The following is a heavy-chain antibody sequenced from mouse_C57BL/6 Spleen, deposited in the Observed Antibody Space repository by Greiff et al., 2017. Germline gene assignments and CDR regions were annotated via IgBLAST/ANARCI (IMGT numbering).Heavy chain of an antibody. CDR3: ARDDDYDLYYYAMDY. J-gene: IGHJ4*01. V-gene: IGHV5-4*01. CDR1: GFTFSSYA. D-gene: IGHD2-4*01. CDR2: ISDGGSYT. Sequence: EVKVVESGGGLVKPGGSLTLSCAASGFTFSSYAMSWVRQTPEKRLEWVATISDGGSYTYYPANVKGRFTISRDTAKNNLYLQMCHLKSEDTAMYYCARDDDYDLYYYAMDYWGQGTSVTVSS.